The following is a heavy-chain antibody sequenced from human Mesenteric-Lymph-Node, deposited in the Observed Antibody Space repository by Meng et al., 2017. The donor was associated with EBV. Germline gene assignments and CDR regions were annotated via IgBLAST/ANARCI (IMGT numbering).Heavy chain of an antibody. V-gene: IGHV4-4*02. CDR3: AKVDGSGRSNWFDP. Sequence: GHVHEACSGPVKLSVSLPLTCCVSGRSISSYNWGSWIRQPPGKGLECIGEIYHSGSTNNNPSLRSRVTISVDKSKNQFSLRLSSVTAADTAVYYCAKVDGSGRSNWFDPWGQGTLVTVSS. CDR1: GRSISSYNW. J-gene: IGHJ5*02. D-gene: IGHD3-10*01. CDR2: IYHSGST.